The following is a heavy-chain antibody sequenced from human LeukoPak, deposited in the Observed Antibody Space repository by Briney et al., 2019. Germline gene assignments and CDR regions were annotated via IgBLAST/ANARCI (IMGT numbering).Heavy chain of an antibody. CDR2: FSGSGGRT. J-gene: IGHJ4*02. Sequence: GVSLRLSCAASRFTFSTYAMSWVRQAPGKGLEWVSTFSGSGGRTYYADSVKGRFTTSRDNSKNTLYLQMNSLRAEDTAVYYCAKVTSSWNYFDYWGQGAPVTVSS. D-gene: IGHD6-13*01. V-gene: IGHV3-23*01. CDR1: RFTFSTYA. CDR3: AKVTSSWNYFDY.